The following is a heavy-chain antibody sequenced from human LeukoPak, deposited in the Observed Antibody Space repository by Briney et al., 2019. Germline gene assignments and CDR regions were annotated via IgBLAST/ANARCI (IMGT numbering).Heavy chain of an antibody. CDR1: GFTFDDYG. CDR3: ARPLSSSSRGGTFDY. Sequence: GGSLRLSCAASGFTFDDYGMSRVRQAPGKGLEWVSGINWNGGSTGYADSVKGRFTISRDNAKNSLYLQMNSLRAEDTALYYCARPLSSSSRGGTFDYWGQGTLVTVSS. D-gene: IGHD6-6*01. V-gene: IGHV3-20*04. CDR2: INWNGGST. J-gene: IGHJ4*02.